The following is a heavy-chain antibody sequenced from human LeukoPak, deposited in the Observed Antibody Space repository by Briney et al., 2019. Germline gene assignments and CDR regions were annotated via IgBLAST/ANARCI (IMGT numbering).Heavy chain of an antibody. Sequence: GRFLRLSCAASRFTYSSYGMHWVRQAPGKGLEWVAVISYDGSNKYYADSVKGRFTISRDNSKNTLYLQMNSLRAEDTAVYYCAKDLEAYCGGDCYNYYYYGMDVWGQGTTVTVSS. CDR1: RFTYSSYG. J-gene: IGHJ6*02. D-gene: IGHD2-21*02. V-gene: IGHV3-30*18. CDR3: AKDLEAYCGGDCYNYYYYGMDV. CDR2: ISYDGSNK.